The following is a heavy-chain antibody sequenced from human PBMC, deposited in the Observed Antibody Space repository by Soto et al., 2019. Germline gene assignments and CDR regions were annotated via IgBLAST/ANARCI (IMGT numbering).Heavy chain of an antibody. D-gene: IGHD3-10*01. CDR3: ARHGSGGRAFDI. J-gene: IGHJ3*02. Sequence: SETLSLTCTVSGCSISGYDWSWIRQPPGKGLEWIGYIYYAGSTNYNPSLKSRVTMSVDTSKNQFSLELTSVTAADTAVYYFARHGSGGRAFDIWGPGTMVTVSS. CDR1: GCSISGYD. CDR2: IYYAGST. V-gene: IGHV4-59*08.